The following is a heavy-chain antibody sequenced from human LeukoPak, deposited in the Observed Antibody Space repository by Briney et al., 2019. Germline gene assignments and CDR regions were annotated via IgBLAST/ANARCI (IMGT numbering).Heavy chain of an antibody. CDR1: GFTFSSYA. D-gene: IGHD3-22*01. Sequence: PGGSLRLSCAASGFTFSSYAMSWVRQAPGKGLEWVSAISGSGGSTYYADSVKGRFTISRDSSKNTLYLQMNSLRAEDTAVYYCARHYYYDSSGYHFDAFDIWGQGTMVTVSS. CDR2: ISGSGGST. CDR3: ARHYYYDSSGYHFDAFDI. V-gene: IGHV3-23*01. J-gene: IGHJ3*02.